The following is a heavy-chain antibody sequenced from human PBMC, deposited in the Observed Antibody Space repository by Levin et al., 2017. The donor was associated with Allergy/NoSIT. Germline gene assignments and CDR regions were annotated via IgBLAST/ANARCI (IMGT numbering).Heavy chain of an antibody. CDR3: ARDQGRYYDFWSGYRSPLDAFDI. J-gene: IGHJ3*02. D-gene: IGHD3-3*01. CDR1: GFTFSSYG. Sequence: GGSLRLSCAASGFTFSSYGMHWVHQAPGKGLEWVAVIWYDGSNKYYADSVKGRFTISRDNSKNTLYLQMNSLRAEDTAVYYCARDQGRYYDFWSGYRSPLDAFDIWGQGTMVTVSS. CDR2: IWYDGSNK. V-gene: IGHV3-33*01.